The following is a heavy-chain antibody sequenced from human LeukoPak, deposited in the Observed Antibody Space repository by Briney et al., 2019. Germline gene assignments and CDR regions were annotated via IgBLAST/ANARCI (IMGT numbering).Heavy chain of an antibody. CDR3: ARGAELGYCSSTSCYLPY. D-gene: IGHD2-2*01. CDR2: IVPIFGTA. J-gene: IGHJ4*02. CDR1: GGTFSSYA. V-gene: IGHV1-69*05. Sequence: ASVKVSCKASGGTFSSYAISWVRQAPGQGLEWMGGIVPIFGTANYAQKFQGRVTITTDESTSTAYMELSSLRSEDTAVYYCARGAELGYCSSTSCYLPYWGQGTLVTVSS.